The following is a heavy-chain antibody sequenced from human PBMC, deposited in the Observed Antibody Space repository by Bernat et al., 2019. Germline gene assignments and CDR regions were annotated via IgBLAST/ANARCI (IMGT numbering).Heavy chain of an antibody. Sequence: EVQLLESGGGLVQPGGSLRLSCAASGFTFSSYAMSWVRQAPGKGLEWVSAISGSGGSTYYADSVKGRFTISRDNSKNTLYLQMNSLRAEDTAVYYFARANVVVTPFDYWGQGTLVTVSS. CDR1: GFTFSSYA. CDR3: ARANVVVTPFDY. D-gene: IGHD2-21*02. J-gene: IGHJ4*02. V-gene: IGHV3-23*01. CDR2: ISGSGGST.